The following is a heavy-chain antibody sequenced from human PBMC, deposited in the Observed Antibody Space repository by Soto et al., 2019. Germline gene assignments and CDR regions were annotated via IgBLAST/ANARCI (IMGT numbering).Heavy chain of an antibody. V-gene: IGHV4-39*01. Sequence: NPSETLSLTCNVSGDSVNNKHYYWGWIRQPPGTGLEWIASIYFTGSPQSNPSLRSRITISVDTTKNHFSLELRSVTAADTAIYYCTRHSYTHPGIVDYWGQGTRVTVSS. CDR2: IYFTGSP. J-gene: IGHJ4*02. CDR1: GDSVNNKHYY. CDR3: TRHSYTHPGIVDY. D-gene: IGHD1-1*01.